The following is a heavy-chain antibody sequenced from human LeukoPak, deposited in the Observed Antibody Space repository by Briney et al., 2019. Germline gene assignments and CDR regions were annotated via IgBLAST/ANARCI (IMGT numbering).Heavy chain of an antibody. V-gene: IGHV4-4*07. D-gene: IGHD3-3*01. CDR1: GGSISSYY. Sequence: SETLSLTCTASGGSISSYYWSWIRQPAGKGLEWIGRIYTSGSTNYNPSLKSRVTMSVDTSKNQFSLKLSSVTAADTAVYYCARSQRITIFGVATASDAFDIWGQGTMVTVSS. CDR2: IYTSGST. J-gene: IGHJ3*02. CDR3: ARSQRITIFGVATASDAFDI.